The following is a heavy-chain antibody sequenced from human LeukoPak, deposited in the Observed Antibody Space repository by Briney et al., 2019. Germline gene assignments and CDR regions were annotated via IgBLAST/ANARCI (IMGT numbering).Heavy chain of an antibody. D-gene: IGHD1-14*01. J-gene: IGHJ5*02. CDR2: IIPIFGTA. CDR3: ARVPRRGNRFDP. V-gene: IGHV1-69*13. CDR1: GGTFSSYA. Sequence: ASVKVSCKASGGTFSSYAISWVRQAPGQGLEWMGGIIPIFGTANYAQKFQGRVTITADESTSTAYMELSSLRTEDTAVYYCARVPRRGNRFDPWGQGTLVTVSS.